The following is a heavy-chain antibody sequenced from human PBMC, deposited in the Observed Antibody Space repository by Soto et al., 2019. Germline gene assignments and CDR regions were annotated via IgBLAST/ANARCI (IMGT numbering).Heavy chain of an antibody. V-gene: IGHV1-18*01. J-gene: IGHJ6*02. CDR1: GYTFTSYG. D-gene: IGHD3-10*01. CDR2: ISAYNGNT. CDR3: ARSGSGSYWNHYYGMDV. Sequence: GASVKVSCKASGYTFTSYGISWVRQAPGQGLEWMGWISAYNGNTNYAQKPQGRVTMTTDTSTSTAYMELRSLRSDDTAVYYCARSGSGSYWNHYYGMDVWGQGTTVTVSS.